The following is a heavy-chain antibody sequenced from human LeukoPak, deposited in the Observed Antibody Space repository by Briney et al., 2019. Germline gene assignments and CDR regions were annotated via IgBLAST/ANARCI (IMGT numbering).Heavy chain of an antibody. Sequence: GGSLRLSCAASGFTVSSNYMSWVRQAPGKGLEWVSVIYSGGSTYYADSVKGRFTISRDNSKNTLYLQMNSLRPEDTALYYCAKDSVAAAGTAWFHPWGQGTLVTVSS. CDR1: GFTVSSNY. CDR3: AKDSVAAAGTAWFHP. D-gene: IGHD6-13*01. V-gene: IGHV3-53*01. CDR2: IYSGGST. J-gene: IGHJ5*02.